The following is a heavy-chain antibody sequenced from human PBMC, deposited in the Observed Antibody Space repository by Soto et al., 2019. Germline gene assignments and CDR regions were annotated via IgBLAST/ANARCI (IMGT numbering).Heavy chain of an antibody. V-gene: IGHV1-3*01. D-gene: IGHD4-17*01. CDR3: ASDGDYGIFDY. J-gene: IGHJ4*02. CDR1: GYTFTSYA. CDR2: INAGNGNT. Sequence: QVQLVQSGAEVKKPGASVKVSCKASGYTFTSYAMHSVRQAPGQRLEWMGWINAGNGNTKYSQKFQGRVTITRDTSARTAYMDLSSLRSEDTAVYYCASDGDYGIFDYWGQGTLVTVSS.